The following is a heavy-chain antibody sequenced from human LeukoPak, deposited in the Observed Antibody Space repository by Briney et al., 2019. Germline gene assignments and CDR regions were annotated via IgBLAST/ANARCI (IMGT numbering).Heavy chain of an antibody. CDR1: CASINTYY. CDR3: ARVLRPMASQYYFDY. CDR2: IYYSGTT. Sequence: SETLSLTCTVSCASINTYYSSWVRQPPGKWLECLGYIYYSGTTSYNPSVKTRVTISIDTSKNQFSLKLSSATAADTAVYYCARVLRPMASQYYFDYWGQGTLVTVSS. D-gene: IGHD3-10*01. V-gene: IGHV4-59*01. J-gene: IGHJ4*02.